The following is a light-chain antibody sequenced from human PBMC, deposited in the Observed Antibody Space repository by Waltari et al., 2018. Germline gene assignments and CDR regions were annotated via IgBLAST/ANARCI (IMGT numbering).Light chain of an antibody. Sequence: DIVMTQSPDSLTVSLGERATINCKSSQSVLYSTNNKNYLAWYQQKPGQPPKLLIYWATTRESGVPDRFSGSGSETDFTLTINNVEPEDFALYFCQQRFSWPPTFGGGTKVEIK. CDR1: QSVLYSTNNKNY. V-gene: IGKV4-1*01. CDR2: WAT. CDR3: QQRFSWPPT. J-gene: IGKJ4*01.